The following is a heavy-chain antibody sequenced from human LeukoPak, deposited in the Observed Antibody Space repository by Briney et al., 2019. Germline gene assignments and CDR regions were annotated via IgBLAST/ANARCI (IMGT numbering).Heavy chain of an antibody. Sequence: QPGRSLRLSCAASGFTFSSYGMHWVRQAPGKGLEWVAVISYDGSNKYYADSVKGRFTISRDNSKNTLYLQMNSLRAEDTAVYYCAKMVAMASPLLYWGQGTLVTVSS. V-gene: IGHV3-30*18. D-gene: IGHD5-18*01. CDR1: GFTFSSYG. CDR2: ISYDGSNK. CDR3: AKMVAMASPLLY. J-gene: IGHJ4*02.